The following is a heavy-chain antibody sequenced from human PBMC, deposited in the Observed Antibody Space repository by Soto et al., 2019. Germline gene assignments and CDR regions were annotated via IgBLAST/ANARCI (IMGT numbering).Heavy chain of an antibody. Sequence: ASVKVSCEASGYTFTSYGISWVRQAPGQGLEWMGWISAYNGNTNYAQKLQGRVTMTTDTSTSTAYMELRSLRSDDTAVYYCAADTLAGAMVRGRGYYYYGMDVWGQGTTVTVSS. CDR2: ISAYNGNT. J-gene: IGHJ6*02. CDR1: GYTFTSYG. CDR3: AADTLAGAMVRGRGYYYYGMDV. V-gene: IGHV1-18*01. D-gene: IGHD3-10*01.